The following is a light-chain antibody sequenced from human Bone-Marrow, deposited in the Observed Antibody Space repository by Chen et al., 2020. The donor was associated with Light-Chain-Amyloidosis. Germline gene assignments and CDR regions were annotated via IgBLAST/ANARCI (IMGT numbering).Light chain of an antibody. J-gene: IGLJ3*02. CDR3: QVWDRGSDRPV. V-gene: IGLV3-21*02. CDR1: NIRSKS. CDR2: DDS. Sequence: SYALTRPSSVSVAPGQTATIAGGGNNIRSKSVLWYQQTQGQAPLLVVYDDSDRPSGTPERLSGSNSGNTAILTSSRVEAGDEADYYCQVWDRGSDRPVFGGGTKLTVL.